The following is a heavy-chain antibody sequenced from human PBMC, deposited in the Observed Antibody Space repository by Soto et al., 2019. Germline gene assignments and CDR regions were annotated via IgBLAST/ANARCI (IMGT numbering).Heavy chain of an antibody. V-gene: IGHV3-48*01. Sequence: GGSLRLSCAASGFTFRNYGMNWVRQAPGKGLEWVSYIGIGSSTKYYADSVKGRFTISRDNSKNTLYLQMNSLRAEDTAVYYCVKEEYYDILTGSRGDAFDIWGQGTRVTVSS. CDR3: VKEEYYDILTGSRGDAFDI. J-gene: IGHJ3*02. CDR2: IGIGSSTK. D-gene: IGHD3-9*01. CDR1: GFTFRNYG.